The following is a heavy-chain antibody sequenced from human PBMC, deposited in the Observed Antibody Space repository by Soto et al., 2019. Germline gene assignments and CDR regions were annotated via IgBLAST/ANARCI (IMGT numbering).Heavy chain of an antibody. V-gene: IGHV4-39*01. CDR2: VFYTGFT. D-gene: IGHD1-20*01. CDR3: ATSQKGYNWNYFDH. J-gene: IGHJ4*02. Sequence: GPGPGTPSETLSLTCAVSGASISGSYYYWAWLRQSPGKGPEWIGSVFYTGFTSYNPSLESRVSVSVDTSKSQFSLKLSAVTAADTAVYYCATSQKGYNWNYFDHWGQGALVTVSS. CDR1: GASISGSYYY.